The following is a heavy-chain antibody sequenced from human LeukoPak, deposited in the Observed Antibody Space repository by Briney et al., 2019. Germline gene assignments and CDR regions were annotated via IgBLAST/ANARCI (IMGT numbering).Heavy chain of an antibody. V-gene: IGHV4-59*12. CDR2: VHYSGTA. Sequence: ASETLSLTCTVSDGSITNYDWSWVRQPPGKGLEFIGHVHYSGTANYNPSLKSRVTISVDTSKNQFSLKLSSVTAADTAVYYCASTDTTYYYDSSGYVYWGQGTLVTVSS. J-gene: IGHJ4*02. D-gene: IGHD3-22*01. CDR1: DGSITNYD. CDR3: ASTDTTYYYDSSGYVY.